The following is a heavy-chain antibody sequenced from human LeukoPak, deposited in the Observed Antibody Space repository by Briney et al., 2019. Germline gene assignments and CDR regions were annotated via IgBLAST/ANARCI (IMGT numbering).Heavy chain of an antibody. D-gene: IGHD2-15*01. CDR2: IYYSGST. CDR3: ARDKRIFDY. V-gene: IGHV4-59*01. Sequence: PSETLSLTCTVSGGSISSYYWSWIRQPPGKGQEWIGYIYYSGSTNYNPSLKSRVTISVDTSKNQFSLKLSSVTAADTAVYYCARDKRIFDYWGQGTLVTVSS. CDR1: GGSISSYY. J-gene: IGHJ4*02.